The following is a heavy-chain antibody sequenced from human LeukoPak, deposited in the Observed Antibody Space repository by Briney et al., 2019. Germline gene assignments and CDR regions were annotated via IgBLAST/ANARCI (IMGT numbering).Heavy chain of an antibody. Sequence: GGSLRLSCAASGFTFSSYSMNWVRQAPGKGLVWVSRIKSDGGTNYADSVKGRFTISRDNAKKTVSLQMNSLRPEDTGVYYCARAPSEIGGYYPEYFRHWGQGTLVTVSS. D-gene: IGHD3-22*01. CDR2: IKSDGGT. CDR1: GFTFSSYS. J-gene: IGHJ1*01. CDR3: ARAPSEIGGYYPEYFRH. V-gene: IGHV3-74*01.